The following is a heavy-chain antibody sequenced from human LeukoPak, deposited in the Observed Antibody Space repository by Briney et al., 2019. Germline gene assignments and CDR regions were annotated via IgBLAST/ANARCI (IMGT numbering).Heavy chain of an antibody. CDR1: GYTFTSYY. Sequence: ASVKVSCKASGYTFTSYYIHWVRQAPGQGLEWMGIINPGGGSTTYAQKFQGRVTMTGDTSTSTVYMELSSLRSEDTAVYYCARAEAAAGTPWDYWGQGTLVTVSS. CDR2: INPGGGST. CDR3: ARAEAAAGTPWDY. J-gene: IGHJ4*02. V-gene: IGHV1-46*01. D-gene: IGHD6-13*01.